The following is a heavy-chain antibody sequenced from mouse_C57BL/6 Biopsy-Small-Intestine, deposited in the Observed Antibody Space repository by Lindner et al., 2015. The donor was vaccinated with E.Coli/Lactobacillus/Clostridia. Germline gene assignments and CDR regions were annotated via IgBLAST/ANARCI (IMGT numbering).Heavy chain of an antibody. CDR2: IYIGNGYS. J-gene: IGHJ2*01. V-gene: IGHV1-58*01. D-gene: IGHD1-1*01. CDR1: GYTFTSYG. CDR3: ARGGYGSHYFDY. Sequence: VQLQESGAELVRPGSSVKMSCKTSGYTFTSYGINWVKQRPGQGLEWIGYIYIGNGYSDYNEKFKGKATLTSDKSSSTAYMQLSSLTSEDSAVYFCARGGYGSHYFDYWGQGTTLTVSS.